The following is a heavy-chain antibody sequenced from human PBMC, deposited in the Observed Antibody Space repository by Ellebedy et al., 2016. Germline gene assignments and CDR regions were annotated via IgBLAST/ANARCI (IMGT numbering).Heavy chain of an antibody. CDR1: GFTFSSYS. D-gene: IGHD2-15*01. V-gene: IGHV3-21*01. Sequence: GESLKISCAASGFTFSSYSMNWVRQAPGKGLEWVSSISGSSSYIYYADSVKGRFTISRDNARNSLYLQMNSLRAEDTALYYCARCVVAHAAFDIWGQGTMVTVSS. J-gene: IGHJ3*02. CDR3: ARCVVAHAAFDI. CDR2: ISGSSSYI.